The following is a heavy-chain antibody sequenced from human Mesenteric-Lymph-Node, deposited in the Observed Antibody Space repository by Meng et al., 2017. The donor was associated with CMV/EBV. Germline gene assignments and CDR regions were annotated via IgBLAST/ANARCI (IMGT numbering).Heavy chain of an antibody. Sequence: SGPTLVKPTETLTLICTVSGFSLRGDRMGVSWIRQPPGKALEWLAQIFSNGEKSYSTSLKSRLTISKDTSKSQVVLTMTNMDPVDTATYYCARTKYNSGSYFRDYFDYWGQGMLVTVSS. D-gene: IGHD3-22*01. J-gene: IGHJ4*02. CDR3: ARTKYNSGSYFRDYFDY. CDR1: GFSLRGDRMG. CDR2: IFSNGEK. V-gene: IGHV2-26*01.